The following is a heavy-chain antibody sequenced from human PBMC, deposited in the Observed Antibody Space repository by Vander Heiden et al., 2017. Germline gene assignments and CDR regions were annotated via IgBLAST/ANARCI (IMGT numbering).Heavy chain of an antibody. CDR3: ARDLHAPRAYDSSGYYLPDAFDI. CDR1: GYTFTSHG. CDR2: ISAYNSNT. Sequence: QVQLVQSGAEVKKPGASVKVSCKASGYTFTSHGISWVRQAPGQGLEWMGWISAYNSNTNYAQKLQGRVTMTTDTSTSTAYMELRSLRSDDTAVYYCARDLHAPRAYDSSGYYLPDAFDIWGQGTMVTVSS. D-gene: IGHD3-22*01. J-gene: IGHJ3*02. V-gene: IGHV1-18*04.